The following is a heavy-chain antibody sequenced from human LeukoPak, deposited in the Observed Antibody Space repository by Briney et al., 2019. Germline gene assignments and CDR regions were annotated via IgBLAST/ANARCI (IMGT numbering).Heavy chain of an antibody. V-gene: IGHV4-59*01. D-gene: IGHD2-2*01. Sequence: SETLSLTCTVSGGSISSYYWSWIRQPPGKGLEWIGYIYYSGSTKYNPSLKSRVTISVDTSKNQFSLKLSSVTAADTAVYYCARLPRGGYCSSTSCGPPSDYWGQGTLVTVSS. CDR1: GGSISSYY. CDR3: ARLPRGGYCSSTSCGPPSDY. CDR2: IYYSGST. J-gene: IGHJ4*02.